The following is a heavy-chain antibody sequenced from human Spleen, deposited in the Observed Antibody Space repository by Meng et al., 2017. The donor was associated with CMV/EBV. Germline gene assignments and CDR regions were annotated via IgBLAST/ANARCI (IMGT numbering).Heavy chain of an antibody. V-gene: IGHV3-21*01. J-gene: IGHJ3*02. D-gene: IGHD2-2*01. CDR2: IRSRSSYI. Sequence: GGSLRLSCVASGFDFSNYVLTWVRQTPGKGLEWVASIRSRSSYIYYADLVKGRFTISRDNARNSLYLQMNNLRAEDTAVYYCARHIDCTVTNCYFEDGFDIWGQGTMVTVSS. CDR3: ARHIDCTVTNCYFEDGFDI. CDR1: GFDFSNYV.